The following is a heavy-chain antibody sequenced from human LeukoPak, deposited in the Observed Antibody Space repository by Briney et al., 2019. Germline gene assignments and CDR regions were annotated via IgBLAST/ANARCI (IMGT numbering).Heavy chain of an antibody. CDR1: GFTLDDYA. J-gene: IGHJ4*02. V-gene: IGHV3-43*02. D-gene: IGHD6-19*01. CDR3: AKDRGWYDY. CDR2: ISGDGGST. Sequence: PGGSLRLSCAASGFTLDDYAMHWVRQAPGKGLEWVSLISGDGGSTYYADSVKGRFTISRDNSKNSLYLQMNSLRTEDTALYHCAKDRGWYDYWGQGTLVTASS.